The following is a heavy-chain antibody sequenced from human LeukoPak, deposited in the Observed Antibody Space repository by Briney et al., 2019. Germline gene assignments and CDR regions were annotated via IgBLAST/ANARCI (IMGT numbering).Heavy chain of an antibody. CDR3: AKSLMGSGSYSDLWAFDN. Sequence: LVESGGGVVQPGGSLRLSCAASGFTFSSYGMHWVRQAPGKGLEWVAFIRYDGSNKYYADSVKGRFTIPRDNSKNTLYLQMNSLRAEDTAVYYCAKSLMGSGSYSDLWAFDNWGQGTLVTVSS. D-gene: IGHD3-10*01. CDR2: IRYDGSNK. J-gene: IGHJ4*02. V-gene: IGHV3-30*02. CDR1: GFTFSSYG.